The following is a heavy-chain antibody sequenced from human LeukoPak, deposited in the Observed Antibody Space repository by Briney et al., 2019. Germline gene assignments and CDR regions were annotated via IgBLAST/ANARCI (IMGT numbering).Heavy chain of an antibody. Sequence: PGGSLRLSCAVSGFTFSGYAMSWVRQAPGKGLEWVSTISGSGDYTYYADSVKGRFSISRDNSKNTLYLQMNSLRAEDTAVYYCARNWNDDYWGQGTLVTVSS. J-gene: IGHJ4*02. CDR2: ISGSGDYT. CDR3: ARNWNDDY. D-gene: IGHD1-1*01. V-gene: IGHV3-23*01. CDR1: GFTFSGYA.